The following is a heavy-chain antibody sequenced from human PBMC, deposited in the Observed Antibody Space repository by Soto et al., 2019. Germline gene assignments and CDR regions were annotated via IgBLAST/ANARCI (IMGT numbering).Heavy chain of an antibody. J-gene: IGHJ4*02. D-gene: IGHD2-15*01. Sequence: GGSLRLSCAASGFTVSSNYMSWVRQAPGKGLEWVSVIYSGGSTYYADSVKGRFTISRDNSKNTLYLQMNSLRAEDTAVYYCARERGGTPYFDYWGQGTLVTVSS. V-gene: IGHV3-53*01. CDR2: IYSGGST. CDR3: ARERGGTPYFDY. CDR1: GFTVSSNY.